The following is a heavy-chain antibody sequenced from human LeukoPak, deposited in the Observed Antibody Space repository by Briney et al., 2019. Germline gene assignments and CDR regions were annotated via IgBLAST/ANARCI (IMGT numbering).Heavy chain of an antibody. J-gene: IGHJ3*02. V-gene: IGHV4-39*07. CDR3: ASKYCGGDCYSPTDAFDI. CDR1: GGSISSSSYY. CDR2: IYYSGST. Sequence: PSETLSLTCTVSGGSISSSSYYWGWIRQPPGKGLEWIGSIYYSGSTYYNPSLKSRVTISVDTSKNQFSLKLSSVTAADTAVYYCASKYCGGDCYSPTDAFDIWGQGTMVTVSS. D-gene: IGHD2-21*02.